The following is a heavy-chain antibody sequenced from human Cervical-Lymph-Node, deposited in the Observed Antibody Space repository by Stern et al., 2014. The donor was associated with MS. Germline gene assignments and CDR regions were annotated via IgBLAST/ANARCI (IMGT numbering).Heavy chain of an antibody. CDR3: ARDYGDYAFDY. V-gene: IGHV5-51*01. CDR1: GYSFTANW. D-gene: IGHD4-17*01. J-gene: IGHJ4*02. CDR2: IYPGDSDT. Sequence: VQLVPSGAEVKKPGESLQISCKGSGYSFTANWIAWVRQMPGKGLEWMGIIYPGDSDTRYSPSFQGQVTISADKSISTAYLQGSSLKASDTAMYYCARDYGDYAFDYWGQGTLVTVSS.